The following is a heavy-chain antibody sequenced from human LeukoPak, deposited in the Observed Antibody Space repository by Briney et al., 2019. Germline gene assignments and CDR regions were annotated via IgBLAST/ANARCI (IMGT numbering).Heavy chain of an antibody. Sequence: PGGSLRLSCAASGFTFSSYWMSWVRQAPGKGLEWVANIKQVGSEKYYVDSEKGRFTISRDNAKNSLYLQMNSLKAEDTAVYYCARYGNGAWLGHYAFDMWGQGTMVTVSS. V-gene: IGHV3-7*01. CDR3: ARYGNGAWLGHYAFDM. CDR1: GFTFSSYW. J-gene: IGHJ3*02. CDR2: IKQVGSEK. D-gene: IGHD6-19*01.